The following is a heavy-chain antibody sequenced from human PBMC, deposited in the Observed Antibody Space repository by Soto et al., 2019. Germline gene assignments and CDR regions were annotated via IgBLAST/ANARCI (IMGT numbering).Heavy chain of an antibody. V-gene: IGHV1-3*01. CDR3: ARGNIVVSRYMDV. J-gene: IGHJ6*03. CDR2: INAGNGNT. D-gene: IGHD2-2*01. CDR1: GYTIDSYA. Sequence: GASVKVCCKDSGYTIDSYAMHWVRQDPGQRLEWMGWINAGNGNTKYSQKFQGRVTITRDTSASTAYMELSSLRSEDTAVYYCARGNIVVSRYMDVWGKGTTVTVSS.